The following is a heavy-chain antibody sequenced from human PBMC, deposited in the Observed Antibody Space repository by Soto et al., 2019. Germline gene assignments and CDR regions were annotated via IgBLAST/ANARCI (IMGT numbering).Heavy chain of an antibody. CDR2: INPSGGST. CDR3: ARDQFLEWSIFGLENYYYYGMDV. D-gene: IGHD3-3*01. V-gene: IGHV1-46*01. J-gene: IGHJ6*02. CDR1: GYTFTSYD. Sequence: ASVKVSCKDSGYTFTSYDINWVRQAPGQGLEWMGIINPSGGSTSYAQKFQGRVTMTRDTSTSTVYMELSSLRSEDTAVYYCARDQFLEWSIFGLENYYYYGMDVWGQGTTVTVSS.